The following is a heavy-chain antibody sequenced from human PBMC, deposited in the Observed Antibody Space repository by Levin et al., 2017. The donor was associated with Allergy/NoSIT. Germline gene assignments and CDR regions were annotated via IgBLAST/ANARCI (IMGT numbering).Heavy chain of an antibody. Sequence: SCAASGFTFDDYAMHWVRQAPGKGLEWVSGISWNSGSIGYADSVKGRFTISRDNAKNSLYLQMNSLRAEDTALYYCAKGGYYDFWSGRRNFFDYWGQGTLVTVSS. CDR3: AKGGYYDFWSGRRNFFDY. J-gene: IGHJ4*02. CDR2: ISWNSGSI. CDR1: GFTFDDYA. D-gene: IGHD3-3*01. V-gene: IGHV3-9*01.